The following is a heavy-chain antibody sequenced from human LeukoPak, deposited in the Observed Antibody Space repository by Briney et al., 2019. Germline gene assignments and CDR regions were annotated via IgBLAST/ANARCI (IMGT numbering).Heavy chain of an antibody. D-gene: IGHD6-19*01. CDR1: GGTLISYA. J-gene: IGHJ3*02. CDR2: IIPIFGTA. Sequence: ASVKVSCKASGGTLISYAISWVRQAPGQGLEWMGRIIPIFGTANYAQKFQGRVTITTDESTSTAYMELSSLRSEDTAVYYCASSIAVAGPEAFDIWGQGTMVTVSS. V-gene: IGHV1-69*05. CDR3: ASSIAVAGPEAFDI.